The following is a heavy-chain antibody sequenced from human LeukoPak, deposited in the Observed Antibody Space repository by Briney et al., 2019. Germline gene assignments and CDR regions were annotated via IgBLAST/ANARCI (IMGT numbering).Heavy chain of an antibody. CDR3: ARDQQLVPSGVDY. Sequence: PGGSLRLSCAASGFPFSTYWMSWVRQAPGKGLQWVANINQDGSEENSVDSVKGRFTISRDNAKNSLYLQMNSLRAEDTAVYYCARDQQLVPSGVDYWGQGTLVTVSS. CDR2: INQDGSEE. J-gene: IGHJ4*02. CDR1: GFPFSTYW. V-gene: IGHV3-7*01. D-gene: IGHD1-1*01.